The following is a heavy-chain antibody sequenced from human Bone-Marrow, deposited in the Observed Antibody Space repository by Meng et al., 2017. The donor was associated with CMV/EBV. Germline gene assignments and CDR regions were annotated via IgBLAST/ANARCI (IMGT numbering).Heavy chain of an antibody. V-gene: IGHV3-53*01. Sequence: ETLSLTCAVYGGSFSGYYWSWVHQAPGKGLEWVSVIYSGGSTYYADSVKGRFTISRDNAKNSLYLQMNSLRAEDTALYYCARDRDDEWELRLHYFDDWGPGNLVNVSS. CDR2: IYSGGST. J-gene: IGHJ4*02. D-gene: IGHD1-26*01. CDR3: ARDRDDEWELRLHYFDD. CDR1: GGSFSGYY.